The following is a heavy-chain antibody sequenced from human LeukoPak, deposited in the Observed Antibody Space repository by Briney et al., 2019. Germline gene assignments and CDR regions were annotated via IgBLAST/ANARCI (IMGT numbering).Heavy chain of an antibody. CDR2: IYPADSDT. Sequence: SLQISCKGSGYSFSGYWIAWVRQMPGKGLEWMGIIYPADSDTRYSPSFQGQVTISADKSITTAYLQWSSLKASDTAMYYCATPHDATAYYYDSSGYFGRGQVTMVTVSS. CDR3: ATPHDATAYYYDSSGYFG. V-gene: IGHV5-51*01. J-gene: IGHJ1*01. D-gene: IGHD3-22*01. CDR1: GYSFSGYW.